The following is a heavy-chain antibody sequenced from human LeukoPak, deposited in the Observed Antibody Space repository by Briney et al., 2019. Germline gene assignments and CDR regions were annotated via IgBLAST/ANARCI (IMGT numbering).Heavy chain of an antibody. CDR1: GFTFSSYS. CDR2: INHSGSA. Sequence: PGGSLRLSCAASGFTFSSYSMNWIRQPPGKGLEWIGEINHSGSANYNPSLKSRVTISVDTSKNQFSLKLSSVTAADTAVYYCARRPSTSVDYYDSSGYWNWFDPWGQGTLVTVSS. J-gene: IGHJ5*02. CDR3: ARRPSTSVDYYDSSGYWNWFDP. D-gene: IGHD3-22*01. V-gene: IGHV4-34*01.